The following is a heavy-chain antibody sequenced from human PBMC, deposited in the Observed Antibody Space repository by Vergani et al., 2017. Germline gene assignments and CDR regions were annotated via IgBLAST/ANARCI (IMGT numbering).Heavy chain of an antibody. CDR3: ARDRGVAPGDYYGMDV. V-gene: IGHV3-66*01. CDR2: IYSGGST. Sequence: EVQLVESGGGLVQPGGSLRLSCAASGFTVSSNYMSWVRQAPGKGLEWVSVIYSGGSTYYADSVKGRFTISRDNSKNSLYLQMNSLRAEDTAVYYCARDRGVAPGDYYGMDVWGQGTTVTVSS. CDR1: GFTVSSNY. D-gene: IGHD5-12*01. J-gene: IGHJ6*02.